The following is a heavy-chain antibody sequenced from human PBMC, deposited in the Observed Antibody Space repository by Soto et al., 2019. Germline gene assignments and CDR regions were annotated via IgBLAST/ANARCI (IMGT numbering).Heavy chain of an antibody. V-gene: IGHV1-8*01. CDR2: MNPNSGNT. CDR1: GYTFTSYD. D-gene: IGHD2-15*01. CDR3: ARVTYCSGGSCYGAHWFDP. Sequence: GASVKVSCKASGYTFTSYDINCVGQATGQGLEWMGWMNPNSGNTGYAQKFQGRVTMTRNTSISTAYMELSSLRSEDTAVYYCARVTYCSGGSCYGAHWFDPWGQGTLVTVSS. J-gene: IGHJ5*02.